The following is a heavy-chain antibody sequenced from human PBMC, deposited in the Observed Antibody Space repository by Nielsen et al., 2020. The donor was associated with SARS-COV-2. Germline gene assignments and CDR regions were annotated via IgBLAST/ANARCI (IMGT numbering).Heavy chain of an antibody. J-gene: IGHJ6*02. D-gene: IGHD1-26*01. CDR3: AKGSPEVGAPHYYGMDV. Sequence: SVKVSCKASGGTFSSYAVSWVRQAPGQGLEWMGRINPILGIANYAQKFQGRVTITADKSTSTAYMELSSLRSEDTAVYYCAKGSPEVGAPHYYGMDVWGQGTTVTVSS. CDR1: GGTFSSYA. V-gene: IGHV1-69*04. CDR2: INPILGIA.